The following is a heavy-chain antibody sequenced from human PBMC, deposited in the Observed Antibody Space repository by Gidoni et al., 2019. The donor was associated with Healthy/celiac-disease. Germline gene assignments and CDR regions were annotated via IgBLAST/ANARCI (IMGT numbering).Heavy chain of an antibody. CDR3: TRYSYDILTDY. V-gene: IGHV3-49*03. CDR2: IRSKAYGGTT. Sequence: ELQLVESGGGLVQPGRSLRLSCTASVFTFGDYAMSWLRQAPGKGLEWVGFIRSKAYGGTTEDAESVKGRFTISRDDSKSIAYLQMNSLKTEDTAVYYCTRYSYDILTDYWGQGTLVTVSS. CDR1: VFTFGDYA. J-gene: IGHJ4*02. D-gene: IGHD3-9*01.